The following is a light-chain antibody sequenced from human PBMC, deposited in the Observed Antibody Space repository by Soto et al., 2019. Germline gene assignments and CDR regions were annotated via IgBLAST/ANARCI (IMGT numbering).Light chain of an antibody. CDR1: QSISSW. J-gene: IGKJ1*01. V-gene: IGKV1-5*03. CDR3: QHFNSYPWT. Sequence: DIQMTQSPSTLSVSVGGRVTITCRASQSISSWLSWYQQKPGKAPKLLINKASSLESGVPSRFSGSGSGTEFTLTISSLQPDDFATYYCQHFNSYPWTFGQGTKVDIK. CDR2: KAS.